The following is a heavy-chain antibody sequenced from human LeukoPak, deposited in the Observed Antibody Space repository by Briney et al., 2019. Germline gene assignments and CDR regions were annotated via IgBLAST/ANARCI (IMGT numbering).Heavy chain of an antibody. D-gene: IGHD6-13*01. Sequence: SETLSLTCTVSGGSISSYYWSWIRQPPGKGLEWIGYIYYSGSTNYNPSLKSRVTISVDTSKNQFSLKLSSVTAADTAVYYCARVEGVWYSSSWYSQHWGQGTLVTVSS. CDR3: ARVEGVWYSSSWYSQH. CDR2: IYYSGST. J-gene: IGHJ1*01. V-gene: IGHV4-59*01. CDR1: GGSISSYY.